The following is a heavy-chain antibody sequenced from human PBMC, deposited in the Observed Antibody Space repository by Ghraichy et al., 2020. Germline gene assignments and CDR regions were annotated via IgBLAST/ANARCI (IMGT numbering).Heavy chain of an antibody. CDR1: GGSFSGNY. D-gene: IGHD3-3*01. J-gene: IGHJ4*03. CDR3: ARGSFNWSCYYYFDF. V-gene: IGHV4-34*01. CDR2: INHSGST. Sequence: SETLSLTCAVYGGSFSGNYWSWIRQPPGKGLEWIGEINHSGSTNYNPSLKSRVTISVDTSKNQFSLKLSSVTAADTAVYYCARGSFNWSCYYYFDFWGQGTLVTVSS.